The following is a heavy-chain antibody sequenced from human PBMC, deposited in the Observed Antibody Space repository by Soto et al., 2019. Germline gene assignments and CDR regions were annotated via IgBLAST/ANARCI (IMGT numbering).Heavy chain of an antibody. CDR2: ISRNGGST. CDR1: GFTFSSYA. V-gene: IGHV3-64*01. J-gene: IGHJ4*02. CDR3: ARGGSDYYFDY. D-gene: IGHD2-21*02. Sequence: EVQLVESGGGLVQPGGSLRLSCAASGFTFSSYAMHWVRQAPGKGLEYVSTISRNGGSTYYANSVKGRFTISSDNSKNTMYLQMGSLRAEDMAVYYCARGGSDYYFDYWGQGTLVTVSS.